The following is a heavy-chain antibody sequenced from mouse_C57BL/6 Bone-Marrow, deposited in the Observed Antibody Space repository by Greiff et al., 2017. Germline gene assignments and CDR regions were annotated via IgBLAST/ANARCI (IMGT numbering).Heavy chain of an antibody. Sequence: VKLVESGPELVRPGVSVKISCKGSGYIFTDYAMHWVKQSHAKSLEWIGVISTYYGDASYNQKFKDKATMTVDKSSSTAYMELARLTSEDSAVYRHDYGGFAYWGQGTLVTVSA. V-gene: IGHV1-67*01. CDR1: GYIFTDYA. CDR2: ISTYYGDA. D-gene: IGHD2-4*01. CDR3: DYGGFAY. J-gene: IGHJ3*01.